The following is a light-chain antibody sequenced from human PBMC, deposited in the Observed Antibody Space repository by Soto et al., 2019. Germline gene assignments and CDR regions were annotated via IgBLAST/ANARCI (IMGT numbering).Light chain of an antibody. J-gene: IGLJ3*02. V-gene: IGLV2-8*01. CDR1: SSDVGGYNY. CDR2: EVS. Sequence: QSALTQPPSASGSPGQSVAISCTGTSSDVGGYNYVSWYQQHPGKAPKLMIYEVSKRPSGVPDRFSGSKSGNTASLTVSGLQPEDEAHYYCSSYAGSRVFGGGTKVTVL. CDR3: SSYAGSRV.